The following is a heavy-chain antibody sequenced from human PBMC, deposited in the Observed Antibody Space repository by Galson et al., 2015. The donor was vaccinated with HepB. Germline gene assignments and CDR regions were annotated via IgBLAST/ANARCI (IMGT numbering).Heavy chain of an antibody. CDR3: AKATNYFDY. CDR2: ISGGGT. CDR1: GFTFSSYA. J-gene: IGHJ4*02. Sequence: SLRLSCAASGFTFSSYAMTWVRQAPGKGLEWVSAISGGGTYYADSVKGRFTISRDNSKNTLYLQMNSLRAEDTAVYYCAKATNYFDYWGQGTLFTVSS. V-gene: IGHV3-23*01.